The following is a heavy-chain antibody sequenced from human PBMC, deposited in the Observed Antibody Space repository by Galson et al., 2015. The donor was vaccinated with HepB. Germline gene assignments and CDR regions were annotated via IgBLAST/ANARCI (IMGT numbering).Heavy chain of an antibody. CDR3: AREQDTYYFDY. V-gene: IGHV3-11*01. J-gene: IGHJ4*02. CDR1: GFTFSDYY. Sequence: SLRLSCAASGFTFSDYYMSWIRQAPGKGLEWVSYISSSGGTIYYADSVKGRFTISRDNAKNSLYLQMNSLRAEDTAVYYCAREQDTYYFDYWGQGTLVTVSS. CDR2: ISSSGGTI. D-gene: IGHD2-15*01.